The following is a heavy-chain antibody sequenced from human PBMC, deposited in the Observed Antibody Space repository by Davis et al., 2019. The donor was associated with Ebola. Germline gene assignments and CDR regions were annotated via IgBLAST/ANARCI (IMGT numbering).Heavy chain of an antibody. CDR1: GFMISTYA. CDR2: ISKDGSDE. V-gene: IGHV3-30*04. Sequence: GGSLRLSCAASGFMISTYAMHWVRQAPGKGLEWVAVISKDGSDEDYADSVRGRFTISRDKSKSTLFLQMDSLRPEDTAVYYCLAGTNYWGQGTQVIVSS. D-gene: IGHD6-19*01. J-gene: IGHJ1*01. CDR3: LAGTNY.